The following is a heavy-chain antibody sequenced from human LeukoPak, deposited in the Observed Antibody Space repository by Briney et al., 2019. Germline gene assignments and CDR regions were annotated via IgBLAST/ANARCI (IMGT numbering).Heavy chain of an antibody. D-gene: IGHD3-10*01. Sequence: SETLSLTCTVSGGSISSYYWSWIRQPPGKGLGWIRNIYDSGSTNYNPSLKSRVTISVDTSKNQFSLKLSSVTAADTAVYYCAKVPGTYGSGSYYSLPVDYWGQGTLVTVSS. CDR1: GGSISSYY. V-gene: IGHV4-59*01. CDR3: AKVPGTYGSGSYYSLPVDY. J-gene: IGHJ4*02. CDR2: IYDSGST.